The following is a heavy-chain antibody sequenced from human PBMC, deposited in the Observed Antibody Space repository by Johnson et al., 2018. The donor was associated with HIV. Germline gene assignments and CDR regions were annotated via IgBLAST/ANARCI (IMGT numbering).Heavy chain of an antibody. Sequence: QVQLVESGGGLVKPGRSLRLSCAASGFTFSSYAMHWVRQAPGKGLEWVAVISYDGSNKYYADSVKGRFTISRDNSKNTLYLQMNSLRAEDTAVYYCAKGLGRAAAGTRNAVDIWGQGTMVTVSS. D-gene: IGHD6-13*01. CDR2: ISYDGSNK. V-gene: IGHV3-30*04. CDR1: GFTFSSYA. CDR3: AKGLGRAAAGTRNAVDI. J-gene: IGHJ3*02.